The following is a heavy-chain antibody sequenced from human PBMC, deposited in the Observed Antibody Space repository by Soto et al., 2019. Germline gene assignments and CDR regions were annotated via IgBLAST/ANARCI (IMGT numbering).Heavy chain of an antibody. CDR3: ATVHSTSRSFDY. J-gene: IGHJ4*02. Sequence: VHLLESGGGLVQPGGSLRLSCAASGFTFSMSAMTWVRQAPGKGLEWVSTTGLNGRTTYYADSVKGRFTVSRDNSKNTLDLHMSSLRAEDTAVYYCATVHSTSRSFDYWGQGTLVTVSS. V-gene: IGHV3-23*01. D-gene: IGHD6-6*01. CDR1: GFTFSMSA. CDR2: TGLNGRTT.